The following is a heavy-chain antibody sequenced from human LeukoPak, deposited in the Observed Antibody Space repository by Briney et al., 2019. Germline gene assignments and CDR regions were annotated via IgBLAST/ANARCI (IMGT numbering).Heavy chain of an antibody. V-gene: IGHV1-2*02. D-gene: IGHD4-23*01. CDR3: ARGGLTTVESPQFDP. CDR2: INPNTGGT. J-gene: IGHJ5*02. Sequence: ASVKVSCTASGYTFTGHYIHWVRRAPGQGLEWMGWINPNTGGTKYAQRFQGRVTMTRDTSISTVYMELSSLRSDDTAVYYCARGGLTTVESPQFDPWGQGTLVSVSS. CDR1: GYTFTGHY.